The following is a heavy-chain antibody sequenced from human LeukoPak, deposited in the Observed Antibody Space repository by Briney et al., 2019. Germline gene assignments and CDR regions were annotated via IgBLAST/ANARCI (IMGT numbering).Heavy chain of an antibody. CDR1: GFTFSSYA. CDR2: ISYDGSNK. D-gene: IGHD6-6*01. Sequence: GGSLRLSCAASGFTFSSYAMHWVRQAPGKGLEWVAVISYDGSNKYYADSVKGRFTISRDNSKNTLYLQMNSLRAEDTAVYYCARAAIAARHFDYWGQGTLVTVSS. CDR3: ARAAIAARHFDY. J-gene: IGHJ4*02. V-gene: IGHV3-30*04.